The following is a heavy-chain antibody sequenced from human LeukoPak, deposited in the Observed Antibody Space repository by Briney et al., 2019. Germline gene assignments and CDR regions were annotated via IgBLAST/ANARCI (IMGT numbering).Heavy chain of an antibody. CDR2: IYSGGST. D-gene: IGHD1-26*01. J-gene: IGHJ4*02. V-gene: IGHV3-66*01. CDR3: ARDGGSYYFDY. Sequence: GGSLRLSCAASGFTVSSNYMSRVRQAPGKGLEWVSVIYSGGSTYYADSVKGRFTISRDNSKNTLYLQMNSLRAEDTAVYYCARDGGSYYFDYWGQGTLVTVSS. CDR1: GFTVSSNY.